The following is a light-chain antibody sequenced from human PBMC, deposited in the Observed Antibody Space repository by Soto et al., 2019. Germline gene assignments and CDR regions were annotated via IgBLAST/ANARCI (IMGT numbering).Light chain of an antibody. CDR3: QHNYSTPPT. CDR1: QTIGTN. V-gene: IGKV1-39*01. J-gene: IGKJ1*01. CDR2: GAS. Sequence: DIQMTQSPSSLSASVGDRVSITCRASQTIGTNLNWYQQKPGKAPKFLTYGASTLQGGMPSRFSGSGSGTDFTLTISSLQPEDFATYFCQHNYSTPPTFGQATKVESK.